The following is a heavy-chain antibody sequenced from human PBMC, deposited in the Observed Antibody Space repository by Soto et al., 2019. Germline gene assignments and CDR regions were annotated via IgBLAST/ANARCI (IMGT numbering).Heavy chain of an antibody. CDR2: FDPEDGET. CDR1: GYTLTELS. J-gene: IGHJ4*02. CDR3: ATVWQQLEDLSY. D-gene: IGHD6-13*01. V-gene: IGHV1-24*01. Sequence: ASVKVSCKVSGYTLTELSMHWVRQAPGKGLEWMGGFDPEDGETIYAQKFQGRVTMTEDTSTDTAYMELSSLRSEDTAVYYCATVWQQLEDLSYWGQGTLVTVSS.